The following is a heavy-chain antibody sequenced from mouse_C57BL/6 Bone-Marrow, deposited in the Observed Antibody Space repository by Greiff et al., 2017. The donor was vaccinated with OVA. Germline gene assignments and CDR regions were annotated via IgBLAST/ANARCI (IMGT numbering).Heavy chain of an antibody. V-gene: IGHV5-4*01. J-gene: IGHJ2*01. CDR1: GFTFSSYA. CDR2: ISDGGRYT. Sequence: DVKLVESGGGLVKPGGSLQLSCAASGFTFSSYAMSWVRQTPEKRLEWVATISDGGRYTYYPDNVKGRFTISRDNAKNNLYLQMSHLKSEDTAMYYCARDLYYVNYGHFDYWGQGTTLTVSS. CDR3: ARDLYYVNYGHFDY. D-gene: IGHD2-1*01.